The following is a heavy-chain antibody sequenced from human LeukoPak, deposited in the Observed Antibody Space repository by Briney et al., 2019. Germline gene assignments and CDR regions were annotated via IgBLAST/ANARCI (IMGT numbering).Heavy chain of an antibody. CDR2: IYYSGST. V-gene: IGHV4-39*01. CDR3: ARASYSYDISGWVPFDY. J-gene: IGHJ4*02. Sequence: SETLALTCTVSGGSISSSSYYWGWIRQPPGKGLEWIGSIYYSGSTYYNPSLKSRVTISVDTSKNQFSLKLSSVTAADTAVYYCARASYSYDISGWVPFDYWGQGTLVTVSS. CDR1: GGSISSSSYY. D-gene: IGHD3-22*01.